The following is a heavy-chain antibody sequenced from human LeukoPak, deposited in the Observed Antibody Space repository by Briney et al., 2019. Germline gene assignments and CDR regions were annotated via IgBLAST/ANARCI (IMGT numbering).Heavy chain of an antibody. Sequence: GGSLRLSCAASGFTFSSYAMHWVRQAPGKGLEWVAVISYDGSNKYYADSVKGRFTISRDNSKNTLYLQMNSLRAEDTAVYYCARDGHRGRSIGYRYYYYMDVWGKGTTVTVSS. CDR1: GFTFSSYA. J-gene: IGHJ6*03. CDR3: ARDGHRGRSIGYRYYYYMDV. D-gene: IGHD5-12*01. CDR2: ISYDGSNK. V-gene: IGHV3-30*04.